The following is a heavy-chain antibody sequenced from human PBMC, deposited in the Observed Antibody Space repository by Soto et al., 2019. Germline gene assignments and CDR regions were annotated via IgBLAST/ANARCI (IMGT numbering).Heavy chain of an antibody. CDR3: TSTYYYDSSGSLFPYGMDV. CDR1: GFTFSEQY. J-gene: IGHJ6*02. V-gene: IGHV3-72*01. D-gene: IGHD3-22*01. Sequence: HPGGSLRLSCAASGFTFSEQYMDWVRQAPGKGLEWVARIRNKANSYSTEYAASVKGRFTISRDDSKNAVYLQMDSLKTEDTAVYYCTSTYYYDSSGSLFPYGMDVWGQGTTVTVSS. CDR2: IRNKANSYST.